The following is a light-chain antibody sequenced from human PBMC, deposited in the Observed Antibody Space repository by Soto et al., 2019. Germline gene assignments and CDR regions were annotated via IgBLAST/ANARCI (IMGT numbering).Light chain of an antibody. CDR1: QTISGW. V-gene: IGKV1-5*01. J-gene: IGKJ1*01. Sequence: DIQVTQSPSTLSASVGDRVTITCRASQTISGWLSWYQQKPGKAPKLLIYDASSLESGVPSRFSGSGSGTEFTLTLSSLQPDDFAPYYCQQYIRYWTFGQGTKVDIK. CDR2: DAS. CDR3: QQYIRYWT.